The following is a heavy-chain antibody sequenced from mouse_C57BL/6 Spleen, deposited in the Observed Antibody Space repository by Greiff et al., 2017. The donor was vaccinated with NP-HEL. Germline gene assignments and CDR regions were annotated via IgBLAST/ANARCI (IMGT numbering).Heavy chain of an antibody. V-gene: IGHV1-85*01. J-gene: IGHJ4*01. Sequence: QVQLKESGPELVKPGASVKLSCKASGYTFTSYDINWVQQRPGQGLEWIGWIYPRDGSTKYNEKFKGKATLTVDTSSSTAYMELHSLTSEDSAVYFCASRYYYGSSYAMDYWGQGTSVTVSS. CDR3: ASRYYYGSSYAMDY. CDR1: GYTFTSYD. D-gene: IGHD1-1*01. CDR2: IYPRDGST.